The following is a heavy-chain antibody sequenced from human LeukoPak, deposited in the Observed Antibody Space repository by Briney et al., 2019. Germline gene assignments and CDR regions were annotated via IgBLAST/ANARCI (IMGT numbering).Heavy chain of an antibody. CDR2: ISSSSSYI. Sequence: GGSLRLSCAASGFTFSSYSMNWVRQAPGKGLEWVSSISSSSSYIYYADSVEGRFTISGDNAKNSLYLQMNSLRAEDTAVYYCARDTRMYYYDSSGYYYDYWGQGTLVTVPS. CDR3: ARDTRMYYYDSSGYYYDY. V-gene: IGHV3-21*01. J-gene: IGHJ4*02. D-gene: IGHD3-22*01. CDR1: GFTFSSYS.